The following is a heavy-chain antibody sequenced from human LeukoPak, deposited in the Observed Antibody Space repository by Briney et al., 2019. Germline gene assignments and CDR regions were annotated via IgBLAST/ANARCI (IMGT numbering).Heavy chain of an antibody. D-gene: IGHD2-21*01. V-gene: IGHV3-48*03. Sequence: PGGSLRLSCEASELAFSTYEFNGVRQAPGKGLEWISYIDTSGATIYHADSVRGRFTISRDNPKNSLYLHMDSLRAEDTAVYYWAKGAYCSASLCYRLNAFDMWGRGTLVTVSS. CDR1: ELAFSTYE. CDR3: AKGAYCSASLCYRLNAFDM. CDR2: IDTSGATI. J-gene: IGHJ3*02.